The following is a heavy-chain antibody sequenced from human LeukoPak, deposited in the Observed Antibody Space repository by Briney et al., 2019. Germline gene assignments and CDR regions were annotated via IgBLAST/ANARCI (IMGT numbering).Heavy chain of an antibody. Sequence: PGGSLRLSCAASGFTFSSYSMNWVRQAPGKGLEWVSYISSSSSTIYYADSVKGRFTLSRDNAKNSLYLQMNSLRAEDTAVYYCARVSRKSPMITFDYWGQGTLVTVSS. D-gene: IGHD3-16*01. CDR1: GFTFSSYS. J-gene: IGHJ4*02. V-gene: IGHV3-48*01. CDR3: ARVSRKSPMITFDY. CDR2: ISSSSSTI.